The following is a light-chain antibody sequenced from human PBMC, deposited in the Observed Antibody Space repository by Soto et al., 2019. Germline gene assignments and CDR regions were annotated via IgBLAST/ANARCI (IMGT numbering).Light chain of an antibody. J-gene: IGLJ3*02. CDR2: SNN. CDR3: AAWDDSLNGQV. V-gene: IGLV1-44*01. CDR1: TANIGSNT. Sequence: QSVLTQPPSASGTPGQRLTISCSGSTANIGSNTVNWYQHLPGSAPKIVIYSNNQRPSGVPDRFSGSKSGTSASLAISGLQSEDEADYYCAAWDDSLNGQVFGGGTKLTVL.